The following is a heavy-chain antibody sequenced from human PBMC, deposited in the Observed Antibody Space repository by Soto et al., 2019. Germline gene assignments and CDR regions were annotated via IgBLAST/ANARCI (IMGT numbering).Heavy chain of an antibody. Sequence: GGSLRLSCAASGFTVSSNYMSWVRQAPGKGLEWVSVIYSGGSTYYADSVKGRFTISRDNSKNTLYLQMNSLRAEDTAVYYCARDLYYYGSGSYYTQPLYYYYGMDVWGQGTTVTVSS. V-gene: IGHV3-53*01. D-gene: IGHD3-10*01. CDR1: GFTVSSNY. CDR2: IYSGGST. CDR3: ARDLYYYGSGSYYTQPLYYYYGMDV. J-gene: IGHJ6*02.